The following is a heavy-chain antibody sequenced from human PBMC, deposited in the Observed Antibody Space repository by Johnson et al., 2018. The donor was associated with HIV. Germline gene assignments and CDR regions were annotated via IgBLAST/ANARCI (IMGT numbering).Heavy chain of an antibody. CDR3: ASLGLDLLVKAPLSVVFDAFDI. CDR2: IRYDGSNK. J-gene: IGHJ3*02. V-gene: IGHV3-30*02. Sequence: QVQLVESGGGLVQPGGSLRISCAGSGFTVSRDYMTWVRQAPGKGLEWVAFIRYDGSNKYYADSVKGRFTISRDNSKNTLYLQMNSRSAEDTAVYYCASLGLDLLVKAPLSVVFDAFDIWGQGTMVTVSS. CDR1: GFTVSRDY. D-gene: IGHD3-16*01.